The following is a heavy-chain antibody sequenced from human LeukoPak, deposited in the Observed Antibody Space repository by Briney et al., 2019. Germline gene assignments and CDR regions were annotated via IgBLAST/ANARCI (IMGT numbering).Heavy chain of an antibody. V-gene: IGHV1-69*13. CDR3: ARDAIEYSSSCDAFDI. Sequence: SVKVSCKASGGTFSSYAISWVRQAPGQGLEWMGGIIPIFGTANYAQKFQGRVTITADESTSTAYMELSSLRSEDTAVYYCARDAIEYSSSCDAFDIWGQGTMVTVS. CDR1: GGTFSSYA. CDR2: IIPIFGTA. J-gene: IGHJ3*02. D-gene: IGHD6-6*01.